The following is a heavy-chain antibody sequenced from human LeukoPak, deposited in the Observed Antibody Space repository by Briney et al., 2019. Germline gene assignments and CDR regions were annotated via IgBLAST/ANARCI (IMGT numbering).Heavy chain of an antibody. CDR1: GGSISSYY. Sequence: SETLSLTCTVSGGSISSYYWSWIRQPPGKGLEWIGYIYYSGSTNYNPSLKSRVTISADTSKNQFSLKLSSVTAADTAVYYCARDLGVYYYGSGTADGMDVWGQGTTVTVSS. D-gene: IGHD3-10*01. V-gene: IGHV4-59*01. CDR2: IYYSGST. J-gene: IGHJ6*02. CDR3: ARDLGVYYYGSGTADGMDV.